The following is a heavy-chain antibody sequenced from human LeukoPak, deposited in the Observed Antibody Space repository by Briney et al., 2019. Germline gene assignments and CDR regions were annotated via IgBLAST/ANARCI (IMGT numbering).Heavy chain of an antibody. CDR1: GFTFSSYS. CDR3: ASMMVRGVIIFDY. CDR2: ISSSSSTI. D-gene: IGHD3-10*01. V-gene: IGHV3-48*01. J-gene: IGHJ4*02. Sequence: GGSLRLSCAASGFTFSSYSMNWARQAPGKGLEWVSYISSSSSTIYYADSVKGRFTISRDNAKNSLYLQMNSLRAEDTAVYYCASMMVRGVIIFDYWGQGTLVTVSS.